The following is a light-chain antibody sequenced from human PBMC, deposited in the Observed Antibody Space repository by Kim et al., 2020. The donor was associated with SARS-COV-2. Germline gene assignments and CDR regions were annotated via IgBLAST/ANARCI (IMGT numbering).Light chain of an antibody. J-gene: IGLJ1*01. Sequence: SITISCTGTSTDVGGYTYVSWYQQHPGKAPKLMIYDVTYRPSGVSNRFSGSKSGNTASLTISGLQAEDEADYYCSSYTRSSTLVFGTGTKVTVL. V-gene: IGLV2-14*03. CDR3: SSYTRSSTLV. CDR1: STDVGGYTY. CDR2: DVT.